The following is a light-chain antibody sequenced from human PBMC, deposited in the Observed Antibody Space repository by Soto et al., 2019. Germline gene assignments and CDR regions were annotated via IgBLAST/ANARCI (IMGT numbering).Light chain of an antibody. CDR3: SSYTSSSTLGV. Sequence: SGLTQPASVSGSPGQSITSSGTGTSSDVGGYNYVSWYQHHPGKAPKLMIYEVSNRPSGVSNRFSGSKSGNTASLTISGLQAEDEADYYCSSYTSSSTLGVFGTGTKVTDL. CDR1: SSDVGGYNY. V-gene: IGLV2-14*01. J-gene: IGLJ1*01. CDR2: EVS.